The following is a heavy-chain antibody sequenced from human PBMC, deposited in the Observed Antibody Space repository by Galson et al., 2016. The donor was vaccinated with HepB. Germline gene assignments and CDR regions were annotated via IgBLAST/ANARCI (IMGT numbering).Heavy chain of an antibody. D-gene: IGHD3-10*01. CDR3: ARHYTGSGSYNWFDP. J-gene: IGHJ5*02. CDR1: GGSLGRGDYY. Sequence: QVQLQESGPGLVKPSQTLSLTCAVSGGSLGRGDYYWSWLRTPPGKGLEWIGDIHYSGHTYSNPTIKSRVSMSVDTSKNQFYLKMTSITAADTAVYSCARHYTGSGSYNWFDPWGQGILVTVSS. V-gene: IGHV4-30-4*01. CDR2: IHYSGHT.